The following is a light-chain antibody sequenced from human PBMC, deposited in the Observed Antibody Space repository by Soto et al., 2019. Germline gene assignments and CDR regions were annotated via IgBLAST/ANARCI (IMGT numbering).Light chain of an antibody. Sequence: ERVMTKSTATLSVSPVGRATLSCRASQSISSNLAWYQQKPGQAPRLLIYGASTRATGIPARFGGSGSGTEFTLTITSLQSEDFAVYYCQQYNNLLWTFGQGTKVDIK. CDR3: QQYNNLLWT. J-gene: IGKJ1*01. V-gene: IGKV3-15*01. CDR2: GAS. CDR1: QSISSN.